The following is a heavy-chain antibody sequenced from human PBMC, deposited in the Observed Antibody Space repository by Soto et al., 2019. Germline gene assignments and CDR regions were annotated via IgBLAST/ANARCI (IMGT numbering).Heavy chain of an antibody. CDR2: INSGNGNT. Sequence: ASVKVSCKTSGYPFTNYVVDWVRQAPGQGLGWMGWINSGNGNTKYSEKFQARVTTTRDTSASTAYMELNSLTSEDTGVYYCARRLTIFGVVIGYWGQGTLVTVSS. CDR1: GYPFTNYV. D-gene: IGHD3-3*01. CDR3: ARRLTIFGVVIGY. V-gene: IGHV1-3*01. J-gene: IGHJ4*02.